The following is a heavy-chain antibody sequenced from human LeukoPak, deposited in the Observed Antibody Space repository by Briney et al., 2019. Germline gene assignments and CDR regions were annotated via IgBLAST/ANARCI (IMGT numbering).Heavy chain of an antibody. CDR2: IYYSGST. CDR3: ARGYSYGSISFDY. V-gene: IGHV4-59*01. Sequence: LETLSLTCTVSGGSISSYYWSWIRQPPGKGLEWIGYIYYSGSTNYNPSLKSRVTISVDTSKTQFSLKLSSVTAADTAVYYCARGYSYGSISFDYWGQGTLVTVSS. D-gene: IGHD5-18*01. J-gene: IGHJ4*02. CDR1: GGSISSYY.